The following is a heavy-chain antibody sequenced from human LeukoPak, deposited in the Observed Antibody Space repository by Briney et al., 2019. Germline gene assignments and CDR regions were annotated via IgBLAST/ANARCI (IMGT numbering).Heavy chain of an antibody. CDR3: AGRKEAVAGQSYYYYGMDV. V-gene: IGHV4-34*01. D-gene: IGHD6-19*01. CDR1: GGSFSGYY. J-gene: IGHJ6*02. Sequence: SETLSLTCAVYGGSFSGYYWSWIRQPPGKGLEWIGEINHSGSTNYNPSLKSRVTISVDTPKNQFSLKLSSVTAADTAVYYCAGRKEAVAGQSYYYYGMDVWGQGTTVTVSS. CDR2: INHSGST.